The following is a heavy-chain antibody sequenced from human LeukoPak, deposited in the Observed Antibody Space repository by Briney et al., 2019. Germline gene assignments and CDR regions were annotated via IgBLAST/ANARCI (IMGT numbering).Heavy chain of an antibody. CDR1: GGSISSYY. V-gene: IGHV4-59*08. D-gene: IGHD4-17*01. Sequence: SETLSLTCTVSGGSISSYYWSWIRQPPGKGLEWIGYIYYSGSTNYNPSLKSRVTISVDTSKNQFSLKLSSVTAADTAVYYCARHGGNGDYEVGYWGQGTLVTVSS. CDR2: IYYSGST. J-gene: IGHJ4*02. CDR3: ARHGGNGDYEVGY.